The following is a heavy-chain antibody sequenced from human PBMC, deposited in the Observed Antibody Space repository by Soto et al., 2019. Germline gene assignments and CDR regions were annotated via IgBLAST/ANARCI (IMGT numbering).Heavy chain of an antibody. Sequence: QVQLVQSGAEVRKPGSSVKVSCKASGVTFSSYTISWVRQAPGQGLEWMGRIIPVLGVANYAPKFQGRLTISADEPTSTVYMDLSSLRAEHTAMYSARYLSNGDSDVSDFWGQGTLVTVSS. CDR2: IIPVLGVA. CDR3: RYLSNGDSDVSDF. J-gene: IGHJ3*01. D-gene: IGHD6-13*01. V-gene: IGHV1-69*02. CDR1: GVTFSSYT.